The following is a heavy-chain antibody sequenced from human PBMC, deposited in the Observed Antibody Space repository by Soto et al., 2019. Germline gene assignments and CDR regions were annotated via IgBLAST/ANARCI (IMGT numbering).Heavy chain of an antibody. CDR2: INHSGST. CDR3: ARGGIVYYGSGSYYLPSPYYYYGMDV. J-gene: IGHJ6*02. Sequence: TSETLSLTCAVYGGSFSGYYWSWIRQPPGKGLEWIGEINHSGSTNYNPSLKSRVTISVDTSKNQFSLKLSSVTAADTAVYYCARGGIVYYGSGSYYLPSPYYYYGMDVWGQGTTVTVSS. D-gene: IGHD3-10*01. CDR1: GGSFSGYY. V-gene: IGHV4-34*01.